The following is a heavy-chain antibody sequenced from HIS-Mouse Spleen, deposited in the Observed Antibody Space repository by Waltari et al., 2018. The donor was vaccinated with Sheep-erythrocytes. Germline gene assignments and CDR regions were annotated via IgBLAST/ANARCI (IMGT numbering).Heavy chain of an antibody. Sequence: SGFTFSSYGMHWVRQAPGKGLEWVAVISYDGSNKYYADSVKGRLTISRDNSKNTLYLQMNSLRAEDTAVYYCAKVRTVNYWYFDLWGRGTLVTVSS. CDR1: GFTFSSYG. CDR3: AKVRTVNYWYFDL. CDR2: ISYDGSNK. D-gene: IGHD1-1*01. J-gene: IGHJ2*01. V-gene: IGHV3-30*18.